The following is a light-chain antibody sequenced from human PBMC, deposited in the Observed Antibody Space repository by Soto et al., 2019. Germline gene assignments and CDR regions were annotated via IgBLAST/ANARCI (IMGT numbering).Light chain of an antibody. Sequence: EIVLTQSPATLSLSPGDTATLSCRASQSVSSYFAWYQQRPGQAPRLLIYDASNRAAGIPARFSGSGSGTDFTLTISNLEPEDFAVYYWQQRGTWLFGGGTKVEIK. V-gene: IGKV3-11*01. J-gene: IGKJ4*01. CDR1: QSVSSY. CDR2: DAS. CDR3: QQRGTWL.